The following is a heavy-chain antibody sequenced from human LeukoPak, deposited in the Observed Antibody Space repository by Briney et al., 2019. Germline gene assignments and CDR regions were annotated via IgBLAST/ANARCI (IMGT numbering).Heavy chain of an antibody. CDR2: MNPNSGNT. D-gene: IGHD5-24*01. Sequence: ASVKVSCKASGYTFTNCGINWVRQATGQGLEWMGWMNPNSGNTGYAQKFLGRVTITRNTSISTAYMELSSLRSEDTAVYYCARADQWDGYKYYFDYWGQGTLVTVSS. V-gene: IGHV1-8*03. CDR3: ARADQWDGYKYYFDY. J-gene: IGHJ4*02. CDR1: GYTFTNCG.